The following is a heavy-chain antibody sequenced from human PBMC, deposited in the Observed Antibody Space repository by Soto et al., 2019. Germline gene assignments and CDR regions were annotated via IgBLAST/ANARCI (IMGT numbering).Heavy chain of an antibody. J-gene: IGHJ3*01. CDR1: GGSISSNN. D-gene: IGHD3-22*01. Sequence: ETLSLTCAVSGGSISSNNWWSWVRXAPGKGLEWVSYIGIGSSTKYYADSVKGRFTISRDNAKNSLYLQMNSLRAEDTAVYYCARDQLYYNDISGRPLNAFDVWGQGTMVTVSS. CDR3: ARDQLYYNDISGRPLNAFDV. V-gene: IGHV3-48*01. CDR2: IGIGSSTK.